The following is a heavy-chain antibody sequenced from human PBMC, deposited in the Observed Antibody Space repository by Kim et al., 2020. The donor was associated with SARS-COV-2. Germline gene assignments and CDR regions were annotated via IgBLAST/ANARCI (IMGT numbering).Heavy chain of an antibody. CDR1: GFTFSNAW. CDR2: IKCKTDGGTT. J-gene: IGHJ4*02. Sequence: GGSLRLSCAASGFTFSNAWMSWVRQAPGKGLEWVGRIKCKTDGGTTDYAAPVKGRSTISRDYSKNRLYLQMNTLKTEDASVDYCTTDEGWAGIDYWGQGTLVTVSS. D-gene: IGHD6-19*01. CDR3: TTDEGWAGIDY. V-gene: IGHV3-15*01.